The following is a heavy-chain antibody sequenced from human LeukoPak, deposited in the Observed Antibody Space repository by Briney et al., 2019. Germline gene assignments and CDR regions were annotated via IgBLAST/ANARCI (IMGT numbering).Heavy chain of an antibody. CDR1: GFTFSSYA. Sequence: GGSLRLSCAASGFTFSSYAMSWVRQAPGKGLEWVSAISGSGGSTYYADSVKGRFTISRDNSKNTLYLQMNSLRAEDTAVYYCAKAPGKPYYYGMDVWGQGTTVTVSS. V-gene: IGHV3-23*01. J-gene: IGHJ6*02. CDR3: AKAPGKPYYYGMDV. CDR2: ISGSGGST. D-gene: IGHD3-10*01.